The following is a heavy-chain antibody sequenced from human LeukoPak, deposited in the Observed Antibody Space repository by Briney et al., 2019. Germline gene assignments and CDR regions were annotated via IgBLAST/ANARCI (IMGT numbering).Heavy chain of an antibody. CDR2: IYTSGST. CDR3: AIGGHWFDP. J-gene: IGHJ5*02. CDR1: GGSISSFY. Sequence: SETLSLTCSVSGGSISSFYWNWIRQPPGKGLEWIGYIYTSGSTNYNPSLKSRVTISVDTSKNQFSLKLSSVTAADTAVYYCAIGGHWFDPWGQGTLVTVSS. V-gene: IGHV4-4*09.